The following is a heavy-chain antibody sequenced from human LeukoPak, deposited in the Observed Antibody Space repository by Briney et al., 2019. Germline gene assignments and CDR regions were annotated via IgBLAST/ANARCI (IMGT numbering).Heavy chain of an antibody. D-gene: IGHD3-16*02. V-gene: IGHV4-59*01. CDR3: ARGARIMITFGGVIATNFDY. CDR2: IYYSGST. CDR1: GGSISSYY. Sequence: PSETLSLTCTVSGGSISSYYWSWIRQPPGKGLEWIGYIYYSGSTNYNPSLKSRVTISVDTSKNQFSLKLSSVTAADTAVYYCARGARIMITFGGVIATNFDYWGQGTLVTVSS. J-gene: IGHJ4*02.